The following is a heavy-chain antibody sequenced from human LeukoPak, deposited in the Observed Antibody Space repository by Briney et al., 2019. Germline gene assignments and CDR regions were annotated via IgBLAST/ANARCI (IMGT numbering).Heavy chain of an antibody. D-gene: IGHD3-9*01. CDR3: WKETQLPMTGASFDR. V-gene: IGHV3-23*01. CDR2: LSGSGDGP. CDR1: GFTFSDYG. J-gene: IGHJ5*02. Sequence: PGGSLRLSCAASGFTFSDYGVSWVRQAPGKGLEWVSSLSGSGDGPYYADSVKGRFTISRDNSKNTLHLQMNSLRAEDTAMYLCWKETQLPMTGASFDRWGQGTLVIVSS.